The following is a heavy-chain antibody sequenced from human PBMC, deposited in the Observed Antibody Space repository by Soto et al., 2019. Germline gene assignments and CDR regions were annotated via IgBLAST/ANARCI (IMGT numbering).Heavy chain of an antibody. CDR2: INHSGST. CDR3: ARGRGYYYGSGSYSWFDP. J-gene: IGHJ5*02. CDR1: GGSFSGYY. V-gene: IGHV4-34*01. Sequence: PSETLSLTCAVYGGSFSGYYWSWIRQPPGKGLEWIGEINHSGSTNYNPSLKSRVTISVDTSKNQFSLELSSVTAADTAVYYCARGRGYYYGSGSYSWFDPWGQGTLVTVSS. D-gene: IGHD3-10*01.